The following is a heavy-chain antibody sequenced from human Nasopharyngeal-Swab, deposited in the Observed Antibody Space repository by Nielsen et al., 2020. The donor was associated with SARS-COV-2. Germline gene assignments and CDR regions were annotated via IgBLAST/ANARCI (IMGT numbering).Heavy chain of an antibody. Sequence: WIRQPPGKGLEWIGYIYYSGSTNYNPSLTSRVTISVDTSKNQFSLKLSSVTAADTAVYYCARVWGATCLNWGQGTLVTVSS. CDR3: ARVWGATCLN. V-gene: IGHV4-59*01. D-gene: IGHD1-26*01. CDR2: IYYSGST. J-gene: IGHJ4*02.